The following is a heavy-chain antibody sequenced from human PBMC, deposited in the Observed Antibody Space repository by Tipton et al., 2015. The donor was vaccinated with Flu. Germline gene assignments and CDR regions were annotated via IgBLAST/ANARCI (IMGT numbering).Heavy chain of an antibody. D-gene: IGHD3-22*01. CDR3: ARTSDPYYYDSSGYYYYYFDY. V-gene: IGHV3-48*03. J-gene: IGHJ4*02. CDR1: GFTFSSYE. CDR2: ISSSGSTI. Sequence: SLRLSCAASGFTFSSYEMNWVRQAPGKGLEWVSYISSSGSTIYYADSVKGRFTISRDNAKNSLYLQMNSLRAEDTAVYYCARTSDPYYYDSSGYYYYYFDYWGQGTLVTVSS.